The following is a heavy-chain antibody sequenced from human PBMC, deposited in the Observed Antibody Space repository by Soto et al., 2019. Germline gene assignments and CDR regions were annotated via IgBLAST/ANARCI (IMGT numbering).Heavy chain of an antibody. V-gene: IGHV4-31*03. CDR1: AGSISSGGYY. J-gene: IGHJ4*02. CDR3: ARVGRYYDSGVWGGYFEY. Sequence: SETLSLTCTVSAGSISSGGYYWSWIRQDPGKGLEWIGYMYYSGVTYYNPSLKSRVTISVDTSKNHFSLKLNSVTAADTAVYYCARVGRYYDSGVWGGYFEYWGQGTLVTVSS. D-gene: IGHD3-22*01. CDR2: MYYSGVT.